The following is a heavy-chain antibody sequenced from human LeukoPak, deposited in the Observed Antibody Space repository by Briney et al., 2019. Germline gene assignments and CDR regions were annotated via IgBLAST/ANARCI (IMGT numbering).Heavy chain of an antibody. D-gene: IGHD3-22*01. CDR3: ARGPYSYDSSGAFDI. V-gene: IGHV4-59*08. J-gene: IGHJ3*02. CDR1: GGSISSYY. Sequence: SETLSLTCTVSGGSISSYYWSWIRQPPGKGLEWIGYIYYSGSTNSGSTSYNPSLKSRVTISVDTSKSQFSLKLSSVTAADTAVYFCARGPYSYDSSGAFDIWGQGTMVTVSS. CDR2: IYYSGST.